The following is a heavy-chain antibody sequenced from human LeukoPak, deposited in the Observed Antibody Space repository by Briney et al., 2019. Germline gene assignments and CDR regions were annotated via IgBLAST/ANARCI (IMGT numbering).Heavy chain of an antibody. CDR3: ARVEGAATNWYFDL. D-gene: IGHD6-13*01. CDR2: IYYSGST. CDR1: GGSISSYY. V-gene: IGHV4-59*01. Sequence: PSETLSLTCTVSGGSISSYYWSGIRQPPGKGLEWIGYIYYSGSTNYNPSLKSRVTISVDTSKNQFSLKLSSVTAADTAVYYCARVEGAATNWYFDLWGRGTLVTVSS. J-gene: IGHJ2*01.